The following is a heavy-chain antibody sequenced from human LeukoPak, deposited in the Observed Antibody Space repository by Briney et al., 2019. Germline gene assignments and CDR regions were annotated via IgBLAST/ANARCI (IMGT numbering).Heavy chain of an antibody. D-gene: IGHD2-2*02. Sequence: AGGSLRLSCAASGFTFSSYGMNWVRQAPGKGLEWVSSISSSSSYIYYADSVKGRFTISRDNAKNSLYLQMNSLRAEDTAVYYCARVRSAAAIKAPDVWGQGTTVTVSS. CDR3: ARVRSAAAIKAPDV. J-gene: IGHJ6*02. CDR2: ISSSSSYI. CDR1: GFTFSSYG. V-gene: IGHV3-21*01.